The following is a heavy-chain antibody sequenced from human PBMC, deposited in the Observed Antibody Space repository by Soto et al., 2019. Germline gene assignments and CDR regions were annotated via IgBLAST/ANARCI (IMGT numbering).Heavy chain of an antibody. J-gene: IGHJ4*02. CDR2: INWNGART. CDR3: ASVPLSNAWSGSPFDY. CDR1: GFKFDDYG. D-gene: IGHD6-19*01. V-gene: IGHV3-20*04. Sequence: EVQLVESGGGVVRPGGSLRLSCAASGFKFDDYGMSWVRLDPGKGLEWVSGINWNGARTGFADSVRGRFTISRDNSKSSLFLQTNCLRAEDTAFYFCASVPLSNAWSGSPFDYWGQGTLVSVSS.